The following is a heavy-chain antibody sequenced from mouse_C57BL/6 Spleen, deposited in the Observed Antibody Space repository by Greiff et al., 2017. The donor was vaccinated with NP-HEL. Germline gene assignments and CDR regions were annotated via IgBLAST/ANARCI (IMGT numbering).Heavy chain of an antibody. D-gene: IGHD1-1*01. Sequence: QVQLQQSGAELVRPGASVTLSCKASGYTFTDYEMHWVKQTPVQGLEWIGAIDPETGGTAYNQKFKGKAILTADKSSSTAYMELRSLTSEDSAVYYCTRPYITTVVAGDYWGQGTTLTVSS. CDR1: GYTFTDYE. V-gene: IGHV1-15*01. J-gene: IGHJ2*01. CDR3: TRPYITTVVAGDY. CDR2: IDPETGGT.